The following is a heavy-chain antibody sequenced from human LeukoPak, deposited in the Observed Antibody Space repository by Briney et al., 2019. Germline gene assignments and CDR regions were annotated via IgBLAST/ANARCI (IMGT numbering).Heavy chain of an antibody. Sequence: PSETLSLTCTVSGGSISSGSYYWSWIRQPAGKGLEWIGRIYTSGSTNYNPSLKSRVTISVDTSKNQFSLKLSSVTAADTAVYYCARAQNYYDSSATFDYWGQGTLVTVSS. CDR3: ARAQNYYDSSATFDY. D-gene: IGHD3-22*01. J-gene: IGHJ4*02. CDR1: GGSISSGSYY. CDR2: IYTSGST. V-gene: IGHV4-61*02.